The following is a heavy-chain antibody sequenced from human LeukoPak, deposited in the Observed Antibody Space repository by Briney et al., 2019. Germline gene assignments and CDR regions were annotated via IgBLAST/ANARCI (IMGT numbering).Heavy chain of an antibody. CDR1: GGTFSSYA. V-gene: IGHV1-69*13. D-gene: IGHD2-2*01. J-gene: IGHJ5*02. CDR3: ARRMGPAATPWGWFDP. CDR2: IIPIFGTA. Sequence: ASVKVSCKASGGTFSSYAISWVRQAPGQGLEWMGGIIPIFGTANYAQKFQGRVTITADESTSTAYMELSSLRSEDTAVYYCARRMGPAATPWGWFDPWGRGTLVTVSS.